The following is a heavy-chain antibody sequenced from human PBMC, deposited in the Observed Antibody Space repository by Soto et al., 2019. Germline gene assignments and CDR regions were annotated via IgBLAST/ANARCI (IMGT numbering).Heavy chain of an antibody. D-gene: IGHD2-21*01. J-gene: IGHJ5*02. CDR1: GYTFTSYG. CDR3: ARAGSGDYGQILWWFDP. Sequence: QVQLVQSGAEVKKPGASVKVSCKASGYTFTSYGISWVRQAPGQGLEWMGWISAYNGNTNYAQKLQGRVTMTTDTSTSTDYMELRSLRSDDTAVYYCARAGSGDYGQILWWFDPWGQGTLVTVSS. CDR2: ISAYNGNT. V-gene: IGHV1-18*01.